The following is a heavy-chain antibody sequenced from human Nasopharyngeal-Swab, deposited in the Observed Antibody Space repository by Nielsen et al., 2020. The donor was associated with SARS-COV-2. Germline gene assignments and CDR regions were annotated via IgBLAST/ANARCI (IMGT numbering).Heavy chain of an antibody. CDR3: THGDTAMVTGASY. D-gene: IGHD5-18*01. V-gene: IGHV3-73*01. Sequence: GESLKISCAASGFTFSGSAMHWVRQASGKGLEWVGRIRSKANSYATAYAASVKGRLTISRDDSKNTAYLQMNSLKTEDTAVYYCTHGDTAMVTGASYWGQGTLVTVSS. CDR2: IRSKANSYAT. J-gene: IGHJ4*02. CDR1: GFTFSGSA.